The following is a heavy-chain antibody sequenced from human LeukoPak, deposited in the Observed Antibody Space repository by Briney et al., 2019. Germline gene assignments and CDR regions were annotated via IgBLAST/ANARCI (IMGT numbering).Heavy chain of an antibody. CDR2: IKSKTDGGTT. D-gene: IGHD2-21*02. J-gene: IGHJ6*02. CDR1: GFTFGDYA. Sequence: GGSLRLSCTASGFTFGDYAMSWVRQAPGKGLEWVGRIKSKTDGGTTDYAAPVKGRFTISRDDSKNTLYLQMNSLKTEDTAVYYCTTPPSCGGDCYSYYYYGMDVWGQGTAVTVSS. V-gene: IGHV3-15*01. CDR3: TTPPSCGGDCYSYYYYGMDV.